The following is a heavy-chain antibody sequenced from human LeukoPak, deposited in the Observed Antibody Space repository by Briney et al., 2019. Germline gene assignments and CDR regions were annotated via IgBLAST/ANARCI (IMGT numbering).Heavy chain of an antibody. Sequence: SETLSLTCAVYGGSFSGYYWSWLRQPPGKGLEWIGEINHSGSTNYNPSLKSRVTISVDTSKNQFSLKLSSVTAADTAVYYCAREGEGRYFDSSNAFDIWGQGTMVTVSS. CDR1: GGSFSGYY. CDR3: AREGEGRYFDSSNAFDI. D-gene: IGHD3-9*01. J-gene: IGHJ3*02. CDR2: INHSGST. V-gene: IGHV4-34*01.